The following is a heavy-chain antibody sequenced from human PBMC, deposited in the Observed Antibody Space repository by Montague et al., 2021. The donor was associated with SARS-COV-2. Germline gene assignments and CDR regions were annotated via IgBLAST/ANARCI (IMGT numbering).Heavy chain of an antibody. CDR2: MFTSGSP. D-gene: IGHD5-18*01. V-gene: IGHV4-39*01. CDR1: GASISNATYY. CDR3: VRRGYIYWYFYL. J-gene: IGHJ2*01. Sequence: SETLSLTCTVSGASISNATYYWGWIRQPPGKGLEWIARMFTSGSPYYTPSLKSRVTISVDTSRNQFSLRLNSVTAADTAVFYCVRRGYIYWYFYLGDGGPVVTAS.